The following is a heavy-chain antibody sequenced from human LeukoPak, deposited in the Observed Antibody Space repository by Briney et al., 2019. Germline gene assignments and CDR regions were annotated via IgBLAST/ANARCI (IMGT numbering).Heavy chain of an antibody. D-gene: IGHD2-2*01. CDR3: ARGRVYCSSTSCRRFDP. CDR2: INHSRST. CDR1: GGSFSGCY. Sequence: PSETLSLTCAVYGGSFSGCYWSGIRQPPGKGLEGIGEINHSRSTNYNPSLKSRVIISVETSKNQFSLKLSSVTAADTAVYYCARGRVYCSSTSCRRFDPWGQGTLVTVSS. V-gene: IGHV4-34*01. J-gene: IGHJ5*02.